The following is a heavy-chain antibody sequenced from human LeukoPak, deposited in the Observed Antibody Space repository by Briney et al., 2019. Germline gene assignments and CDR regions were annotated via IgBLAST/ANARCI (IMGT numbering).Heavy chain of an antibody. CDR1: GFTFSSYE. V-gene: IGHV3-48*03. J-gene: IGHJ4*02. D-gene: IGHD6-13*01. CDR3: ARDHYSSSWYGADY. Sequence: GGSLRLSCAASGFTFSSYEMNWVRQAPGKGLEWVSYISSSGSTIYYADSVKGRFTISRDNAKDSLYLQMNSLRAEDTAVYYCARDHYSSSWYGADYWGQGTLVTVSS. CDR2: ISSSGSTI.